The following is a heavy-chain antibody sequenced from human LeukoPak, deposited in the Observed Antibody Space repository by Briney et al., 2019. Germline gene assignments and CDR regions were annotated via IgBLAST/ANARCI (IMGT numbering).Heavy chain of an antibody. D-gene: IGHD6-13*01. V-gene: IGHV3-23*01. CDR2: ISGSGGST. Sequence: GGSLRLSCAASGFSFSSYGMHWVRQAPGKGLEWVSAISGSGGSTYYADSVKGRFTTSRDNSKNTLYLQMNSLRAEDTAVYYCAKGVLSSSWPNWFDPWGQGTLVTVSS. CDR3: AKGVLSSSWPNWFDP. J-gene: IGHJ5*02. CDR1: GFSFSSYG.